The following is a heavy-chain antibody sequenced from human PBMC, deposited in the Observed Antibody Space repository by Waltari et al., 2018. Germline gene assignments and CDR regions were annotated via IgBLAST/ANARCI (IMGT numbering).Heavy chain of an antibody. CDR1: GFALSTSAMC. CDR2: IDWDENK. CDR3: ARTYCSTSTCYIGKFDY. D-gene: IGHD2-2*02. Sequence: QVTLRESGPALVRPTQTLTLTCTFSGFALSTSAMCLSWIRQPPGKALEWLARIDWDENKYYSRSLKTRLTISKDTSKNQVVLTMTNVGPADAATYYCARTYCSTSTCYIGKFDYWGQGARVTVSS. J-gene: IGHJ4*02. V-gene: IGHV2-70*15.